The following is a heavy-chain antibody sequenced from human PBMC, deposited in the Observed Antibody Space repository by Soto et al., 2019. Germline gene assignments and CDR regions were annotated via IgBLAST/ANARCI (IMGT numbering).Heavy chain of an antibody. J-gene: IGHJ4*02. CDR2: IYWDYDK. CDR3: AHRRSSSSTYYFDY. V-gene: IGHV2-5*02. CDR1: GFSLSTSGVG. D-gene: IGHD6-13*01. Sequence: QITLKESGPTLVKPTQTLTLTCTFSGFSLSTSGVGVGWIRQPPGKALEWVALIYWDYDKLYSPSLKSRLTITKATSKNQVVLTMTNVDPVDTATYYFAHRRSSSSTYYFDYWGQGTLVTVSS.